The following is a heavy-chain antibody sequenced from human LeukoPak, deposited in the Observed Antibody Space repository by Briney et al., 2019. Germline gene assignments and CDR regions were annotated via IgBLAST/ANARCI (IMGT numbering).Heavy chain of an antibody. Sequence: GASVKVSCKASGYTFTSYGISWVRQAPGQGLEWMGGIIPIFGTANYAQKFQGRVTITADESTSTAYMELSSLRSEDTAVYYCARVAPGSGSYLAYFDYWGQGTLVTVSS. CDR1: GYTFTSYG. CDR2: IIPIFGTA. CDR3: ARVAPGSGSYLAYFDY. D-gene: IGHD3-10*01. J-gene: IGHJ4*02. V-gene: IGHV1-69*13.